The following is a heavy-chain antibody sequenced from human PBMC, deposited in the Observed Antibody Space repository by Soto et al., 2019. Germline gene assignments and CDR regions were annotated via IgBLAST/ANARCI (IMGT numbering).Heavy chain of an antibody. CDR1: GGSISSGVYY. V-gene: IGHV4-31*03. CDR3: ATTRLLAAAGTWNWFDP. CDR2: IYYSGST. D-gene: IGHD6-13*01. Sequence: SETLSLTCTVSGGSISSGVYYWSWIRHHPGKGLEWIGYIYYSGSTYYNPSLKSRVTISVDTSKNQFSLKLSSVTAADTAVYYCATTRLLAAAGTWNWFDPWGQGTLVTVSS. J-gene: IGHJ5*02.